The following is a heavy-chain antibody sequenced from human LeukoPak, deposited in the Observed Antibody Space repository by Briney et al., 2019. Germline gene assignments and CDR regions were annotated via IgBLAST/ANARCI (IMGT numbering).Heavy chain of an antibody. CDR3: ATAPMGPHAFDI. J-gene: IGHJ3*02. CDR2: FDPEDGET. CDR1: GYTLTELS. V-gene: IGHV1-24*01. Sequence: ASVKVSCKVSGYTLTELSMHWVRQAPGKGLEWMGGFDPEDGETIYAQKFQGRVTMTEDTSTDTAYMELSSLRSEDTAVYYCATAPMGPHAFDIWGQGTMVTVSS. D-gene: IGHD5-24*01.